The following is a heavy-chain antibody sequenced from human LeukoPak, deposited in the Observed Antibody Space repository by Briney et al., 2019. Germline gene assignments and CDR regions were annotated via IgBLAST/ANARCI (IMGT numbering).Heavy chain of an antibody. V-gene: IGHV3-30*18. CDR2: ISYDGSNK. CDR3: AKNGAQWLAEGYNWFDP. D-gene: IGHD6-19*01. CDR1: GFTFGSYG. Sequence: GGSLRLSCAASGFTFGSYGMHWVRQAPGKGLEWVAVISYDGSNKYYADSVKGRFTISRDNSKNTLYLQMNSLRAEDTAVYYCAKNGAQWLAEGYNWFDPWGQGTLVTVSS. J-gene: IGHJ5*02.